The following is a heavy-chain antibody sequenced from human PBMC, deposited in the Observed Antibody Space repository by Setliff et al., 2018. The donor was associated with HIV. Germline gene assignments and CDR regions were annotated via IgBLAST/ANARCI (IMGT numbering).Heavy chain of an antibody. CDR3: ARRIKDNDNYNIPCES. J-gene: IGHJ5*01. V-gene: IGHV1-8*02. Sequence: ASVKVSCKASGYTFSDHDINWVRQASGQRLEWMGCVNPKSDNSGLAQKFQGRVFLTSNASLNTTYMYLNGLTSDDTATYYCARRIKDNDNYNIPCESWGQGTLVTVSS. D-gene: IGHD3-10*01. CDR2: VNPKSDNS. CDR1: GYTFSDHD.